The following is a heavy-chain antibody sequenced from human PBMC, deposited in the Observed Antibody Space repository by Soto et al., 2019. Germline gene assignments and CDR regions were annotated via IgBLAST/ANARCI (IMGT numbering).Heavy chain of an antibody. CDR2: IIPIFGTA. V-gene: IGHV1-69*13. J-gene: IGHJ6*02. D-gene: IGHD1-7*01. CDR1: GGTFSSYA. Sequence: SVKVSCKASGGTFSSYAISWVRQAPGQGLEWMGGIIPIFGTANYAQKFQGRVTITADESTSTAYMELSSLGSEDTAVYYCARDPITGTTPPLLFGMDVWGQGTTVTVSS. CDR3: ARDPITGTTPPLLFGMDV.